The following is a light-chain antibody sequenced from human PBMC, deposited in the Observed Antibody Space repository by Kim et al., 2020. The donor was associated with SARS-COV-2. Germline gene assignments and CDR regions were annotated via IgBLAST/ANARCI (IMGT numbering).Light chain of an antibody. CDR2: DVS. V-gene: IGLV2-14*04. Sequence: GQAITNSSIGTSSDVGGYHYVSWFQQHPVTAPKLLISDVSHRASGVSSRFSGSKTGYAASLTISGLQAEDEADYYCGSYTISITWVFGGGTQLTVL. CDR3: GSYTISITWV. CDR1: SSDVGGYHY. J-gene: IGLJ3*02.